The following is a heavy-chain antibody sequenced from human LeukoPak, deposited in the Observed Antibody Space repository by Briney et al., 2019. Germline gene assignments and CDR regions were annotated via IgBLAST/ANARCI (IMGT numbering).Heavy chain of an antibody. CDR1: GGSITSSKYY. J-gene: IGHJ4*02. CDR2: INHSGST. V-gene: IGHV4-39*07. Sequence: SETLSLTCTVSGGSITSSKYYWGWIRQPPGKGLEWIGEINHSGSTNYNPSLKSRVTISVDTSKNQFSLKLSSVTAADTAVYYCARGLIPDYWGQGTLVTVSS. CDR3: ARGLIPDY. D-gene: IGHD2-21*01.